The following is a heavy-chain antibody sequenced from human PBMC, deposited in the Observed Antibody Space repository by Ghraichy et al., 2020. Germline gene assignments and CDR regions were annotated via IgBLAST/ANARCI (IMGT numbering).Heavy chain of an antibody. CDR1: GYSISSGYY. D-gene: IGHD3-10*01. J-gene: IGHJ5*02. Sequence: SETLSLTCTVSGYSISSGYYWGWIRQHPGKGLEWIGSIYHSGSTYYNPSLKSRVTISVDTSKNQFSLKLSSVTAADTAVYYCARGEGYYGSGNWFDPWGQGTLVTVSS. CDR2: IYHSGST. V-gene: IGHV4-38-2*02. CDR3: ARGEGYYGSGNWFDP.